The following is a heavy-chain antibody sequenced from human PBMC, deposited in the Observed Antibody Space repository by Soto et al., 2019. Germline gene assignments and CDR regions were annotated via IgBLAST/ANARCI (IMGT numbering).Heavy chain of an antibody. J-gene: IGHJ4*02. CDR1: GGSISSDSYY. CDR2: ISYSGST. D-gene: IGHD1-26*01. Sequence: PSETLSLTCTVSGGSISSDSYYWGWIRQSPEKGLEWIASISYSGSTYYNPTLKSRLIISVDTSKSQFSLKLSSVTAADTAVYYCARLGGSYAVPHFDYWGQGTLVTVSS. V-gene: IGHV4-39*01. CDR3: ARLGGSYAVPHFDY.